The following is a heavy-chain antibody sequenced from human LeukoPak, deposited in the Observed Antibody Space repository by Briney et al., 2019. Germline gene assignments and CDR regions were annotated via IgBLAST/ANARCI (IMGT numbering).Heavy chain of an antibody. J-gene: IGHJ4*02. CDR3: AKVASSWYFDY. D-gene: IGHD5-12*01. V-gene: IGHV3-23*01. Sequence: SAISGSGDNTYYADSVKGRFTISRDNSENTLYLQMNSLRAEDTAVYHCAKVASSWYFDYWGQGTLVTVSS. CDR2: ISGSGDNT.